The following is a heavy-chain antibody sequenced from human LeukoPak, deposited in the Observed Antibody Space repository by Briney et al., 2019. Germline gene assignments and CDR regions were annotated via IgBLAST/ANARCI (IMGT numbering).Heavy chain of an antibody. V-gene: IGHV3-21*01. D-gene: IGHD1-26*01. J-gene: IGHJ3*02. Sequence: GGFLRLSCAAAGCTFSSYSMNSVRQAPGYGLECVLAISSSGSYIYYADSLKGRFTISRDNAKNSLYLQMNSLRAEDTAVYYCARDGSGGSYYASAFDIWGQGTMVTVSS. CDR2: ISSSGSYI. CDR3: ARDGSGGSYYASAFDI. CDR1: GCTFSSYS.